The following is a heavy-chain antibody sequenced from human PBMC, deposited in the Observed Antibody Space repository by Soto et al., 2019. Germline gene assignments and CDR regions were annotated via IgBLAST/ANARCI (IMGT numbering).Heavy chain of an antibody. V-gene: IGHV1-2*04. CDR3: ARDRLSGKDAFDI. CDR2: INPNSGGT. D-gene: IGHD6-25*01. J-gene: IGHJ3*02. Sequence: GASVKVSCKASGYTFTGYYMHWMRQAPGQGLEWMGWINPNSGGTNYAQKFQGWVTMTRDTSISTAYMELSRLRSDDTAVYYCARDRLSGKDAFDIWGQGTMVTVSS. CDR1: GYTFTGYY.